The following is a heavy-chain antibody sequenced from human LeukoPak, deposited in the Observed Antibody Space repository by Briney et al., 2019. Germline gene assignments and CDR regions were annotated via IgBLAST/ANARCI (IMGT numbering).Heavy chain of an antibody. Sequence: EGSLRLSCAASGFTFSSYWMSWVRQAPGKGLEWMANIKQDGSEKYYVDSVKGRFTISRDNSKNTLYLQMNSLRAEDTAVYYCAKNQYGDYYDAFDIWGQGTMVTVSS. CDR2: IKQDGSEK. D-gene: IGHD4-17*01. J-gene: IGHJ3*02. V-gene: IGHV3-7*03. CDR3: AKNQYGDYYDAFDI. CDR1: GFTFSSYW.